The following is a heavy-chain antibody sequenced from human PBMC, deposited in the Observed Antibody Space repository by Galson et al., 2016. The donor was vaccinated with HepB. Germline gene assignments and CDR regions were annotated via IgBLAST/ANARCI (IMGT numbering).Heavy chain of an antibody. Sequence: SLRLSCAASGFTFNAHWMNWVRQAPGKGREWVANIRGDGIVSYYAESVRGRFTISRDNAKNSLYLQMNGLRVDETAVYYCSREITGRYFDWGQGTLVTVSA. J-gene: IGHJ4*02. V-gene: IGHV3-7*01. D-gene: IGHD3-10*01. CDR3: SREITGRYFD. CDR2: IRGDGIVS. CDR1: GFTFNAHW.